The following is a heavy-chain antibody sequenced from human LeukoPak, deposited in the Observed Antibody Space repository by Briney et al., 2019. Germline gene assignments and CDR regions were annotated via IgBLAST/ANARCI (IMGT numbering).Heavy chain of an antibody. D-gene: IGHD3-9*01. J-gene: IGHJ4*02. Sequence: GASVKVSCKASGYTFTGYYMHWVRQAPGQGLEWMGWINPNSGGTNYAQKFQGRVTMTRDTSISTAYMELSRLRSDDTAVYYCARDANVLRYFDWLSPTGFWGQGTLVTVSS. CDR2: INPNSGGT. V-gene: IGHV1-2*02. CDR1: GYTFTGYY. CDR3: ARDANVLRYFDWLSPTGF.